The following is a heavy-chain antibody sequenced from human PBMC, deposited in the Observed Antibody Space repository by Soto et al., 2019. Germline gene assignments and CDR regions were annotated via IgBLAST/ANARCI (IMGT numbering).Heavy chain of an antibody. J-gene: IGHJ5*02. CDR3: ARDLISGYCSSTSCYTYGWFDP. CDR1: GYTFTSYG. V-gene: IGHV1-18*01. D-gene: IGHD2-2*02. Sequence: QVQLVQSGAEVKKPGASVKVSCKASGYTFTSYGISWVRQAPGQGLEWMGWISAYNGNTNYAQKLQGRVTMTTDTSTSTAYMELRSLRSDDTAVYYCARDLISGYCSSTSCYTYGWFDPWGQGTLGTVSS. CDR2: ISAYNGNT.